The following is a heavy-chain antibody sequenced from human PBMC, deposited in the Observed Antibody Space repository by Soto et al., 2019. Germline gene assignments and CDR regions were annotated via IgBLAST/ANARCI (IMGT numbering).Heavy chain of an antibody. Sequence: EVQLLESGGSLVQPGGSLRLSCAASGFTFTTYAMTWVRQAPGKGLEWVSTVSGSGGNRHYADSVKGRFTISRDNSKNGLYLQMNSLRAEDTAVYYCAKQDYGDVDHWGQGTLVTVSS. J-gene: IGHJ4*02. V-gene: IGHV3-23*01. D-gene: IGHD4-17*01. CDR3: AKQDYGDVDH. CDR2: VSGSGGNR. CDR1: GFTFTTYA.